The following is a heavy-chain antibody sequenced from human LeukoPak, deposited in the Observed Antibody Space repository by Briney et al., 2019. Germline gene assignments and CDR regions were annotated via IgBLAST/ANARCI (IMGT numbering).Heavy chain of an antibody. CDR3: AREAVTRNYFDY. Sequence: GGSLRLFCAASGFTVSSNYMNWVRQAPGKGLEWVSVIYSGGSTYYPDSVKGRFTISRDKSKNTLYLQMNSLRGEDTAVYYCAREAVTRNYFDYWGQGALVTVSS. J-gene: IGHJ4*02. V-gene: IGHV3-53*01. D-gene: IGHD4-17*01. CDR2: IYSGGST. CDR1: GFTVSSNY.